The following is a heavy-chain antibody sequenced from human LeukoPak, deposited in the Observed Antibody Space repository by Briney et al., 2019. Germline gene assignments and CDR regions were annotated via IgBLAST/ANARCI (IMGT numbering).Heavy chain of an antibody. D-gene: IGHD2-2*01. V-gene: IGHV1-46*01. CDR2: INPSGGST. J-gene: IGHJ6*04. CDR1: GYTFTSYY. Sequence: ASVKVSCKASGYTFTSYYVHWVRQAPGQGLEWMGIINPSGGSTRYAQKFQGRVTMTRDTSTSTVYMDLSSLRSEDTAVYYCSREVVVPAPNGMDVWGKGTTVTVSS. CDR3: SREVVVPAPNGMDV.